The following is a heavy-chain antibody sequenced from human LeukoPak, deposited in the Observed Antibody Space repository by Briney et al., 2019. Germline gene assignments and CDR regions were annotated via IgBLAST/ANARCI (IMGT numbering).Heavy chain of an antibody. D-gene: IGHD5-24*01. Sequence: GGSLRLSSAASGFTFSSYGMHWVRQVPGKGLEWVAFIRYDGSNKYYADSVKGRFTISRDNSKNTLYLQMNSLRAEDTAVYYCASRRDGYSYYFDYWGQGTLVTVSS. CDR2: IRYDGSNK. CDR3: ASRRDGYSYYFDY. CDR1: GFTFSSYG. V-gene: IGHV3-30*02. J-gene: IGHJ4*02.